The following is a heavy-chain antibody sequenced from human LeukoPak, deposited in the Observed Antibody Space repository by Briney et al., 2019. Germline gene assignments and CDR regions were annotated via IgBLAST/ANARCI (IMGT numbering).Heavy chain of an antibody. J-gene: IGHJ4*02. CDR2: IKEGGRGT. V-gene: IGHV3-7*01. Sequence: GGSLRLSCAASGFNFGDYAMSRVRQAPGKGLEWVAHIKEGGRGTFYVDSVKGRFTGSRDDARNTVYLQMNSLRAEDTAVYYCARWRGAQSEFVVWGQGTLVTVSS. CDR1: GFNFGDYA. CDR3: ARWRGAQSEFVV. D-gene: IGHD3-3*01.